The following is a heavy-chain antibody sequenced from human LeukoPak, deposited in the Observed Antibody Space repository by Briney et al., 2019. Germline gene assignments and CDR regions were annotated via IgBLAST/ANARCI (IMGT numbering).Heavy chain of an antibody. Sequence: GGSLRLSCAASGFTFSSYWMHWVRQAPGKGLVWVSRINSDGSSTSYADSVKSRFTISRDNAKNTLYLQMNSLRAEDTAVYYCARDRYHSSGRHNDYWGQGTLVTVSS. CDR2: INSDGSST. CDR1: GFTFSSYW. J-gene: IGHJ4*02. CDR3: ARDRYHSSGRHNDY. V-gene: IGHV3-74*01. D-gene: IGHD6-19*01.